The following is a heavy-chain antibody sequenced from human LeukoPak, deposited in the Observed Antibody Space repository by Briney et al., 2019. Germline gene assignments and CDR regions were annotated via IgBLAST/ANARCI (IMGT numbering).Heavy chain of an antibody. V-gene: IGHV1-18*01. Sequence: ASVKVSCKASGYTFTSYGISLVRQAPGQGLEWMGWISAYNGNTNYAQKLQGRVTMTTDTSTSTAYMELRSLRSDDTAVYYCARDSLRPDYFDYWGQGTLVTVSS. CDR2: ISAYNGNT. J-gene: IGHJ4*02. CDR3: ARDSLRPDYFDY. CDR1: GYTFTSYG.